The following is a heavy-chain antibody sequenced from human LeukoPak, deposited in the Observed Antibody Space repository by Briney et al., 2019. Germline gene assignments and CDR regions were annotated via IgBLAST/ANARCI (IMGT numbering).Heavy chain of an antibody. Sequence: PSETLSLTCTVSSGSISSYYWSWIRQPPGKGLEWIGYIYYTGSINYNPSLKSRVTISVDTSKNQFSLRLSSVTAADTAMYYCARGGGSFVPYFDCWGQGTQVTVSS. V-gene: IGHV4-59*01. CDR1: SGSISSYY. D-gene: IGHD1-26*01. J-gene: IGHJ4*02. CDR3: ARGGGSFVPYFDC. CDR2: IYYTGSI.